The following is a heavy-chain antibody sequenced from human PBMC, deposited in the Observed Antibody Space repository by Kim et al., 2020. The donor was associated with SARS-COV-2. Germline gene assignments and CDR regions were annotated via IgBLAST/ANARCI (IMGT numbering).Heavy chain of an antibody. CDR2: ISSSSSYT. CDR1: GFTFSDYY. Sequence: GGSLRLSCAASGFTFSDYYMSWIRQAPGKGLEWVSYISSSSSYTNYADSVKGRFTISRDNAKNSLYLQMNSLRAEDTAVYYCARVGYDYVWGCLRDYYYSYGMDVWGQGTTVTVPS. V-gene: IGHV3-11*03. J-gene: IGHJ6*02. D-gene: IGHD3-16*01. CDR3: ARVGYDYVWGCLRDYYYSYGMDV.